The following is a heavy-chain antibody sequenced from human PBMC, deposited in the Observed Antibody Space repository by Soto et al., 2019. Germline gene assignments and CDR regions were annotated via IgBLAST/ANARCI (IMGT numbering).Heavy chain of an antibody. J-gene: IGHJ5*01. D-gene: IGHD2-8*01. V-gene: IGHV4-34*01. Sequence: PSETLSLTCALYGGSLSGHSWTWIRQSPGKGLEWIGDINHSGRVNYSPSLKSRVTISLDTSKNQFSLTLSAVTAADTAMYYCSTRAYPTNGYESVDPWGQGTLIT. CDR3: STRAYPTNGYESVDP. CDR2: INHSGRV. CDR1: GGSLSGHS.